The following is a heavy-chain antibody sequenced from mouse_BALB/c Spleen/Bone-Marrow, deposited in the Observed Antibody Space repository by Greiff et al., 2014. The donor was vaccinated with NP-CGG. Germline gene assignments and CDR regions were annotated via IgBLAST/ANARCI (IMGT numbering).Heavy chain of an antibody. CDR3: TRGGGSSYVEFAY. Sequence: VQLQQSGTVLARPGASVKMSCKASGYTFTSYWMHWVKQRPGQGLEWIGAIYPGNSDTSYNQKFKGKANMTAVTSTSTAYMELSSLTNVDSAVYYRTRGGGSSYVEFAYWGQGTLVTVSA. CDR1: GYTFTSYW. D-gene: IGHD1-1*01. V-gene: IGHV1-5*01. J-gene: IGHJ3*01. CDR2: IYPGNSDT.